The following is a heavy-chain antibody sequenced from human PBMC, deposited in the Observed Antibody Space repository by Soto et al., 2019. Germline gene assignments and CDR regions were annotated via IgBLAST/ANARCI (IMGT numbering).Heavy chain of an antibody. CDR1: GYTFTSYG. CDR2: ISAYNGNT. CDR3: ARDGRSGWMHYYYYYGMDV. J-gene: IGHJ6*02. Sequence: ASVKVSCKASGYTFTSYGISWVLQAPGQGLEWMGWISAYNGNTNYAQKLQGRVTMTTDTSTSTAYMELRSLRSDDTAVYYCARDGRSGWMHYYYYYGMDVWGQGTTVTVSS. V-gene: IGHV1-18*04. D-gene: IGHD6-19*01.